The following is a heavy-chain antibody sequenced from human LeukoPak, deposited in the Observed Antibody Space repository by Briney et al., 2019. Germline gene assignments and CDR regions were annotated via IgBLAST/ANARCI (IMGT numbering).Heavy chain of an antibody. Sequence: ASVKVSCKASGYTLTSYGITWVRQAPGQGLEWMGWISAYNGNTNYAQKLQGRVTMTTDTSTSTAYMELRSLRSDDTAVYYCTRESTMVRGVANWFDPWGQGTLVTVSS. CDR2: ISAYNGNT. CDR3: TRESTMVRGVANWFDP. J-gene: IGHJ5*02. V-gene: IGHV1-18*01. D-gene: IGHD3-10*01. CDR1: GYTLTSYG.